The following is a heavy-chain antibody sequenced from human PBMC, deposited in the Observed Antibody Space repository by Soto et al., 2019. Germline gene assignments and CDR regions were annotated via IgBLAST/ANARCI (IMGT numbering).Heavy chain of an antibody. Sequence: QVQLVQSVAEVKKPGSSVKVSCKASGDSFSSYAISWVRQAPGHGLEWMGRIIPIFGTPNYAQRVEGRVTITADDSTSTANMELSSLSSDVTAVYYCATGGNSYETCALAYWGQGTLVTVSS. V-gene: IGHV1-69*01. J-gene: IGHJ4*02. CDR3: ATGGNSYETCALAY. D-gene: IGHD3-22*01. CDR1: GDSFSSYA. CDR2: IIPIFGTP.